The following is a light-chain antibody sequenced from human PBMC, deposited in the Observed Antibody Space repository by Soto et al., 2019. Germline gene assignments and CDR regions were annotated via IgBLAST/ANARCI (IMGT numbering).Light chain of an antibody. J-gene: IGKJ1*01. CDR3: QHYSDWQPWT. CDR1: QAVNSY. CDR2: GAS. Sequence: EVEMTQSPATLSVSSGERATLSCRASQAVNSYLAWYQQKPGQAPRLLIYGASTRASDVPARFSGSGSETEFTLTISSLQSEDFAVYYCQHYSDWQPWTFGPGTKVDI. V-gene: IGKV3-15*01.